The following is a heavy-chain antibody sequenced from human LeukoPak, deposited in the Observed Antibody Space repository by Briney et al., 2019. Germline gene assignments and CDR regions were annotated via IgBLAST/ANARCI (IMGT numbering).Heavy chain of an antibody. Sequence: GGSLRLSCAASGFTFSSHGMHWVRQAPGKGLEWVAVISYDGSNKYYADSVKGRFTISRDNSKNTLYLQMNSLRAEDTAVYYCARPIETYYYDSSGYFDAFDIWGQGTMVTVSS. D-gene: IGHD3-22*01. CDR1: GFTFSSHG. CDR2: ISYDGSNK. J-gene: IGHJ3*02. V-gene: IGHV3-30*03. CDR3: ARPIETYYYDSSGYFDAFDI.